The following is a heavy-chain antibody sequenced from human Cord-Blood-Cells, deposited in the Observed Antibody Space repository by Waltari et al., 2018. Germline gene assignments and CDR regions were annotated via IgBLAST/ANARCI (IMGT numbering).Heavy chain of an antibody. D-gene: IGHD3-3*01. V-gene: IGHV1-3*01. Sequence: QVQLVQSGAEVKKPGASVKVSCKASGYTFTSYAMHWVRQAPGQRLEWMGWINAGNGNTKYSQKFKGRVTITRDTYASTGYMELSSLRSEDTAVYYCARARLASYYDFWSGYYPTGFDYWGQGTLVTVSS. CDR3: ARARLASYYDFWSGYYPTGFDY. CDR1: GYTFTSYA. J-gene: IGHJ4*02. CDR2: INAGNGNT.